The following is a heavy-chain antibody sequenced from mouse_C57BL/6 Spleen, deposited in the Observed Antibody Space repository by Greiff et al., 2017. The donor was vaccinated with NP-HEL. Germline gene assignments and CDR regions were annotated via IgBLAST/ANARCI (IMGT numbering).Heavy chain of an antibody. V-gene: IGHV1-15*01. CDR2: IDPETGGT. Sequence: QVQLKESGAELVRPGASVTLSCKASGYTFTDYEMHWVKQTPVHGLEWIGAIDPETGGTAYNQKFKGKAILTADKSSSTAYMELRSLTSEDAAFYCCTRSGWFAYWGQGTLVTVSA. CDR1: GYTFTDYE. J-gene: IGHJ3*01. CDR3: TRSGWFAY.